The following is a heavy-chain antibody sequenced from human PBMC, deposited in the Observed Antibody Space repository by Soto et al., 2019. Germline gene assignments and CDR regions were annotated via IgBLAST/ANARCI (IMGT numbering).Heavy chain of an antibody. J-gene: IGHJ5*02. CDR3: AKSYDLWSPYLSFCDQRDP. V-gene: IGHV3-30*16. D-gene: IGHD3-3*01. CDR1: GFIFGSYA. CDR2: LSTDGSTP. Sequence: GGSLRLSCAASGFIFGSYAMNWVRQVPGKGPEWVAVLSTDGSTPYYADSVRGRFTISRDNSKNTLFLQMNSLRPEDTAIYFCAKSYDLWSPYLSFCDQRDPWGQVTLFTASS.